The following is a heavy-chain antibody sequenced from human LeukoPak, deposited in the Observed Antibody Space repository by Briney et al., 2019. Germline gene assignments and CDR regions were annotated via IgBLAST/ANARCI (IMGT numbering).Heavy chain of an antibody. Sequence: ASVKVSCKASGYTLSDYYMQWVRQAPGQGLEWMGWINPNSGGTNYAQKFQGRVTMTRDTSISTAYMELSRLTSDDTAVYYCARDRTSSSHFDYWGQGTLVTVSS. D-gene: IGHD6-6*01. CDR1: GYTLSDYY. CDR2: INPNSGGT. J-gene: IGHJ4*02. V-gene: IGHV1-2*02. CDR3: ARDRTSSSHFDY.